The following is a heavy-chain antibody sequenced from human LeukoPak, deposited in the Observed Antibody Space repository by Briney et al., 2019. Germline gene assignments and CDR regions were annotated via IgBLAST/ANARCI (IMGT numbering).Heavy chain of an antibody. V-gene: IGHV1-18*01. Sequence: ASVKVSCKTSGYTFRSSGISWVRQAPGRGLEWMGWISAVNGDIHPAQKFQGRVTMTTDTSTSTAYMELRSLRSDDTAVYYCARESGSYYFSLDYWGQGTLVTVSS. CDR1: GYTFRSSG. CDR2: ISAVNGDI. CDR3: ARESGSYYFSLDY. J-gene: IGHJ4*02. D-gene: IGHD1-26*01.